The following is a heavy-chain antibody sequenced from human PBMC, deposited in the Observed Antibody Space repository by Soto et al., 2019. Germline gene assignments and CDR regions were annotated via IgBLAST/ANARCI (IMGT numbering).Heavy chain of an antibody. CDR3: ARGYDFWSGYFFSGMDV. CDR2: INSDGSST. V-gene: IGHV3-74*01. D-gene: IGHD3-3*01. J-gene: IGHJ6*02. CDR1: GFTFSSYW. Sequence: GGSLRLSCAASGFTFSSYWMHWVRQAPGKGLVWVSRINSDGSSTSYADSVKGRFTISRDNAKNTLYLQMNSLRAEDTAVYYCARGYDFWSGYFFSGMDVWGQGTTVTVSS.